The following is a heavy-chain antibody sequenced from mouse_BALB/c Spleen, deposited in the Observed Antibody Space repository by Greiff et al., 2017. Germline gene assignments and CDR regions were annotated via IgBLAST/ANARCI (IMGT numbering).Heavy chain of an antibody. CDR1: GYSITSDYA. D-gene: IGHD2-2*01. CDR2: ISYSGST. V-gene: IGHV3-2*02. J-gene: IGHJ2*01. Sequence: EVKLVESGPGLVKPSQSLSLTCTVTGYSITSDYAWNWIRQFPGNKLEWMGYISYSGSTSYNPSLKSRISITRDTSKNQFFLQLNSVTTEDTATYYCARYGYSYYFDYWGQGTTLTVSS. CDR3: ARYGYSYYFDY.